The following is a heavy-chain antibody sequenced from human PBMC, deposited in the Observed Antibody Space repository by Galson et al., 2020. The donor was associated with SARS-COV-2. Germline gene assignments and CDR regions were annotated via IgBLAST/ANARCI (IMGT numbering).Heavy chain of an antibody. CDR3: ARDLRAYDLPGGVCDY. D-gene: IGHD3-3*01. CDR2: ISSSSSYI. CDR1: GFTFSSYS. J-gene: IGHJ4*02. V-gene: IGHV3-21*01. Sequence: GESLKISCAASGFTFSSYSMNWVRQAPGKGLEWVSSISSSSSYIYYADSVKGRFTISRDNAKNSLYLQMNSLRAEDTAVYYCARDLRAYDLPGGVCDYWGEGALVTVS.